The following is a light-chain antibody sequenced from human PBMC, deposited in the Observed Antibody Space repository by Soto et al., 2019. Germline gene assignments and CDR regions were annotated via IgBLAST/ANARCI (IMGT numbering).Light chain of an antibody. Sequence: QSALTQPASVSGSPGQSITISCTGTSSDVGTYDLVSWYQHHPCAAPKLMIYEATRRPSGISNRFSGSKSGNTASLTISGLQAEDEADYYCCSFAGSNSWVFGGGTKLTVL. V-gene: IGLV2-23*01. J-gene: IGLJ3*02. CDR3: CSFAGSNSWV. CDR2: EAT. CDR1: SSDVGTYDL.